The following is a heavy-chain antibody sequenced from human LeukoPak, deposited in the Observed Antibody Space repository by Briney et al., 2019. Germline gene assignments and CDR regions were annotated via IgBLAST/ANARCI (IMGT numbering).Heavy chain of an antibody. D-gene: IGHD3-22*01. CDR1: GHTLTELS. CDR3: ATDTLFGSGYTFDY. V-gene: IGHV1-24*01. Sequence: ASVKVSCKVSGHTLTELSMHWVRQAPGKGLEWMGGFDPEDGETIYAQKFQGRVTMTEDTSTDTAYMELSSLRSEDTAVYYCATDTLFGSGYTFDYWGQGTLVTVSS. CDR2: FDPEDGET. J-gene: IGHJ4*02.